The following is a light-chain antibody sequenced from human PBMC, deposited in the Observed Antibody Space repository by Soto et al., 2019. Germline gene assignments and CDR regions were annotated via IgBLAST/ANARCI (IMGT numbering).Light chain of an antibody. Sequence: EIVLTQSPGTLSLSPGERAILSCRASQSLSSSYLAWYQQKPGQAPRLVIYGASSRATGIPDRFSGSGSGTDFTLTISRLEPEDFAVYYCQQYGNSPATFGQGTKVEIK. CDR2: GAS. CDR1: QSLSSSY. CDR3: QQYGNSPAT. J-gene: IGKJ1*01. V-gene: IGKV3-20*01.